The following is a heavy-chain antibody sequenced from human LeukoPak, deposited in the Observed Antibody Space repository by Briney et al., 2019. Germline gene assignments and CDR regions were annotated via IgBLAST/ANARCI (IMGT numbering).Heavy chain of an antibody. J-gene: IGHJ4*02. CDR1: GGSFSGYY. Sequence: SETLSLTCAVYGGSFSGYYWSWIRQPPGKGLEWIGEINHSGSTNYNPSLKSRVTISVDTSKNQFSLKLSSVTAADTAVYYCAGRHDYHFDYWGQGTLVTVSS. V-gene: IGHV4-34*01. CDR2: INHSGST. CDR3: AGRHDYHFDY. D-gene: IGHD5-12*01.